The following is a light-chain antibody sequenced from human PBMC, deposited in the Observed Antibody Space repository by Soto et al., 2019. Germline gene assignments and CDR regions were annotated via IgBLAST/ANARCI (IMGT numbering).Light chain of an antibody. V-gene: IGLV2-23*01. J-gene: IGLJ1*01. Sequence: QSVPTQPASVSGSPGQSITISCTGTSSDVGSYNLVSWYQQHPGKAPKLMIYEGSKRPSGVSNRFSGSKSGNTASLTISGLQAEDEADYYCCSYAGSSTFYVFGIGTKVTVL. CDR1: SSDVGSYNL. CDR3: CSYAGSSTFYV. CDR2: EGS.